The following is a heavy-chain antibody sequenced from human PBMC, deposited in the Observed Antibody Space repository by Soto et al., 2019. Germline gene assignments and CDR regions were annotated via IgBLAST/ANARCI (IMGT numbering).Heavy chain of an antibody. V-gene: IGHV4-31*03. CDR2: IYYNGNT. CDR1: GASISSGYY. D-gene: IGHD3-16*02. J-gene: IGHJ4*02. CDR3: ARALRSYYFDY. Sequence: QVQLQESGPGLVKPSQTLSLTCTVSGASISSGYYWTWNRQHPGKGLEWIGYIYYNGNTFYNPSLKSRLTISLDTSKTQFSLKLSSVTAADAAMYYCARALRSYYFDYWGQGTLVTVSS.